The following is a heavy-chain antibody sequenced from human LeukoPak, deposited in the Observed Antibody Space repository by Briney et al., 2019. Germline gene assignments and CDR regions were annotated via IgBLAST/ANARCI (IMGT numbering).Heavy chain of an antibody. J-gene: IGHJ6*02. V-gene: IGHV4-31*03. D-gene: IGHD3-10*01. CDR1: GGSISSGGYY. CDR3: ARAHMVRGVIIGWEAKGYYGMDV. Sequence: PSETLSLTCTVSGGSISSGGYYWSWIRQHPGKGLEWIGYIYYSGSTNYNPSLKSRVTISVDTSKNQFSLKLSSVTAAGTAVYYCARAHMVRGVIIGWEAKGYYGMDVWGQGTTVTVSS. CDR2: IYYSGST.